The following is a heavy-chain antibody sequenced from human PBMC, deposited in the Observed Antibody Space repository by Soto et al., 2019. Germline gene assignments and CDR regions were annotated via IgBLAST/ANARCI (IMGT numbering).Heavy chain of an antibody. CDR3: ASSGVVVTADCYYYYGMDV. V-gene: IGHV1-18*01. J-gene: IGHJ6*02. Sequence: ASVKVSCKASGYTFTSYGISWVRQAPGQGLEWMGWISAYNGNTNYAQKLQGRVTMTTDTSTSTAYMELRSLRADDTAVYYCASSGVVVTADCYYYYGMDVWGQGTTVTVSS. CDR2: ISAYNGNT. CDR1: GYTFTSYG. D-gene: IGHD2-21*02.